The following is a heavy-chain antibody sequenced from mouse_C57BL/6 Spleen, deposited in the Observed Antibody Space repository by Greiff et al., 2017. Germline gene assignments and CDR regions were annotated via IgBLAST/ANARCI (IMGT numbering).Heavy chain of an antibody. J-gene: IGHJ4*01. D-gene: IGHD1-1*01. CDR1: GYAFTNYL. V-gene: IGHV1-54*01. CDR2: INPGSGGT. Sequence: VKLMESGAELVRPGTSVKVSCKASGYAFTNYLIEWVKQRPGQGLEWIGVINPGSGGTNYNEKFKGKATLTADKSSSTAYMQLSSLTSEDSAVYFCARGITTVVATYYYAMDYWGQGTSVTVSS. CDR3: ARGITTVVATYYYAMDY.